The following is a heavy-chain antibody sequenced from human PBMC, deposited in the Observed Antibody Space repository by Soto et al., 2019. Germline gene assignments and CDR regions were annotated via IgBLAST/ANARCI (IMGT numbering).Heavy chain of an antibody. V-gene: IGHV1-24*01. CDR1: GYTFTGYY. D-gene: IGHD5-12*01. J-gene: IGHJ5*02. Sequence: ASVKVSCKASGYTFTGYYMHWVRQAPGKGLEWMGGFDPEDGETIYAQKFQGRVTMTEDTSTDTAYMELSSLRSEDTAVYYCATHPGTRLRSWFDPWGQGTLVTVSS. CDR3: ATHPGTRLRSWFDP. CDR2: FDPEDGET.